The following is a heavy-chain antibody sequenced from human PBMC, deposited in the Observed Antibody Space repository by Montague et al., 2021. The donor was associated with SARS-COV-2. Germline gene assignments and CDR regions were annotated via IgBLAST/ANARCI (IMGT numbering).Heavy chain of an antibody. J-gene: IGHJ5*02. CDR3: ARLEYYYGSSGYGRMDWFDH. V-gene: IGHV4-39*01. CDR2: IYYSGST. Sequence: SETLSLTCTVSGGSISSSSYYWGWIRQPPGQGLEWLGSIYYSGSTYYNPSLKSRVSISVDTPKNQFSLKLSTATAADTAVYYGARLEYYYGSSGYGRMDWFDHWGQGTLVTVSS. CDR1: GGSISSSSYY. D-gene: IGHD3-22*01.